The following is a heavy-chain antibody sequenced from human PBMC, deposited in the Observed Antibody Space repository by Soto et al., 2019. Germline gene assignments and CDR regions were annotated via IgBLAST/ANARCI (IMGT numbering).Heavy chain of an antibody. CDR2: IYYSGST. CDR3: ARERAVKKLWFGERSYGMDV. V-gene: IGHV4-59*01. J-gene: IGHJ6*02. CDR1: GGSISSYY. Sequence: SETLSLTCTVSGGSISSYYWSWIRQPPGKGLEWIGYIYYSGSTNYNPSLKSRVTISVDTSKNQFSLKLSSVTAADTAVYYCARERAVKKLWFGERSYGMDVWGQGTTVTVSS. D-gene: IGHD3-10*01.